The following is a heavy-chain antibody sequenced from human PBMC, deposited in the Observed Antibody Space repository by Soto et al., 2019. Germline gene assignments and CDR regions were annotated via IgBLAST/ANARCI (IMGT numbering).Heavy chain of an antibody. J-gene: IGHJ3*02. V-gene: IGHV4-59*12. CDR1: GGSISSDY. Sequence: QVQLQESGPGLVKPSQTLSLTCTVSGGSISSDYWSWIRQPPGKGLEWIGYIYYSGTTNYNPSPKSRVPTTVATSKNQFSLKLCTVTRAETAVFLCARGRRAPDAFDIWGQGTMVTVSS. CDR3: ARGRRAPDAFDI. CDR2: IYYSGTT.